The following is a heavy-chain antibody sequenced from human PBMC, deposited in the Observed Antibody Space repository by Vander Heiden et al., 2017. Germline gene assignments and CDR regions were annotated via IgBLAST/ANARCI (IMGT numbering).Heavy chain of an antibody. CDR3: ARWSSAINAFDI. Sequence: EMQLVESGGGLTQPGGSLRLSCAASGFTVSANFMAWVRQAPGKGLEWVSVLYREGHTFYADSVRGRFTISRDTSKNTLHLEINSLRGEDTAMYYCARWSSAINAFDIWGPGARVTVSS. V-gene: IGHV3-53*01. D-gene: IGHD5-12*01. CDR1: GFTVSANF. J-gene: IGHJ3*02. CDR2: LYREGHT.